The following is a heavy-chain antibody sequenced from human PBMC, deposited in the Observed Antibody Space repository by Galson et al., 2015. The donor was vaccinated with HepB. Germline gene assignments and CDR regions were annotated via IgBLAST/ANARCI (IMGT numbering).Heavy chain of an antibody. J-gene: IGHJ5*02. D-gene: IGHD3-10*01. CDR3: ARRHGGSYYHNWFDP. V-gene: IGHV7-4-1*02. Sequence: SVKVSCKASGYTFTSYAMNWVRQAPGQGLEWMGWINTNTGNPTHAQGFTGRFVFSLDTSVSTAYLQISSLKAEDTAVYYCARRHGGSYYHNWFDPWGQGTLVTVSS. CDR2: INTNTGNP. CDR1: GYTFTSYA.